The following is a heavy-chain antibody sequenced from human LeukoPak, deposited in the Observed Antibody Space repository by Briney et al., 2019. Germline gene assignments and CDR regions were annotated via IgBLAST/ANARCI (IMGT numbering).Heavy chain of an antibody. CDR2: INHSGST. D-gene: IGHD5-18*01. V-gene: IGHV4-34*01. CDR1: GGSFSGYY. J-gene: IGHJ5*02. Sequence: KSSETLSLTCAVYGGSFSGYYWSRIRQPPGKGLEWNGEINHSGSTTYNPSLKSRGTISVDTSKNQFSLKLSSVAAADTAVYYCARGNVDTAMVTCWFDPWGQGTLVTVSS. CDR3: ARGNVDTAMVTCWFDP.